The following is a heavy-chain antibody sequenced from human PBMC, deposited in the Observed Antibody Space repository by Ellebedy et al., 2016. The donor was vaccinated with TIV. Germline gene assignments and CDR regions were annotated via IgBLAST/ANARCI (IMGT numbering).Heavy chain of an antibody. Sequence: AASVKVSCKASGYTFTTYSINWIRQAPGQGLEWMGWIHTKTENPTYVQDFTGRFVFSLDTSASTAYLQINSLKPEDTAVYYCAREDRSGPVFNWGQGTLVTVST. D-gene: IGHD2-8*01. CDR2: IHTKTENP. CDR3: AREDRSGPVFN. J-gene: IGHJ4*02. CDR1: GYTFTTYS. V-gene: IGHV7-4-1*02.